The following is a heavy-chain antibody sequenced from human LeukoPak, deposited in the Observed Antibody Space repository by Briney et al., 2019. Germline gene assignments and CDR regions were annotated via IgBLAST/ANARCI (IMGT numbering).Heavy chain of an antibody. Sequence: PSETLSLTCAVYGGSFSGYYRSWIRQPPGKGLEWIGEINHSGSTNYNPSLKIRVTISVDTSKNQFSLKLSSVTAADTAVYYCARQLYYYDSSGYYWFDYWGQGTLVTVSS. J-gene: IGHJ4*02. V-gene: IGHV4-34*01. CDR3: ARQLYYYDSSGYYWFDY. D-gene: IGHD3-22*01. CDR1: GGSFSGYY. CDR2: INHSGST.